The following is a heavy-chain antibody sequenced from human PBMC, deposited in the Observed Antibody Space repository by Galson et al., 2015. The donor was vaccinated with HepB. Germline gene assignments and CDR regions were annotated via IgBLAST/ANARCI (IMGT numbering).Heavy chain of an antibody. CDR3: IRDKGQQLGY. CDR2: IRSKTYGGTT. V-gene: IGHV3-49*04. Sequence: SLRLSCAGSGFTFGDYSMSWVRQAPGKGLEWVGFIRSKTYGGTTEYAASVKGRLTISRDDSKSIAYLQMNSLKTEDTAVYYCIRDKGQQLGYWGQGTLVTVSS. J-gene: IGHJ4*02. CDR1: GFTFGDYS. D-gene: IGHD6-13*01.